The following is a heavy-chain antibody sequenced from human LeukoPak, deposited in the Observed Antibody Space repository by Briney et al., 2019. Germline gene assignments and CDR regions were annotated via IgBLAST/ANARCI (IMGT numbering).Heavy chain of an antibody. CDR2: ISGTGGSP. Sequence: PGGSLRLSCAASGFTFSNYAMSWVRQAPGKGLEWVSAISGTGGSPYYADSVKGRFTISRDNSENTVYLQMNSLRAEDTAVYYCAKPSGNYFPFDYWGQGTLVTVSS. V-gene: IGHV3-23*01. CDR3: AKPSGNYFPFDY. CDR1: GFTFSNYA. J-gene: IGHJ4*02. D-gene: IGHD2/OR15-2a*01.